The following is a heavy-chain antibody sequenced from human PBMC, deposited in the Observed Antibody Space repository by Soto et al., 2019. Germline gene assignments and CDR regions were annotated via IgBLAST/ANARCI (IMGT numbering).Heavy chain of an antibody. Sequence: QVHLVQSGAEVKKPGASVKVSCKASGYTFTSYGITWVRQAPGQGLEWMGWISAHNGNTDYAQKLQGRVIVTRDTSTSTASMELRSLLSDDTAVYSCARGRYGDYWGQGARVSVSS. CDR2: ISAHNGNT. J-gene: IGHJ4*02. CDR1: GYTFTSYG. CDR3: ARGRYGDY. D-gene: IGHD1-1*01. V-gene: IGHV1-18*01.